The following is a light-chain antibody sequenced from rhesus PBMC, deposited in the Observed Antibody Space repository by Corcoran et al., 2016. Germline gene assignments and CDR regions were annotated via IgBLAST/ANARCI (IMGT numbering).Light chain of an antibody. J-gene: IGKJ1*01. V-gene: IGKV3-24*04. Sequence: EIVMTQSPATLALSPGERATLSCRASQSVSSYLAWYQKKPGKAPRLLIYGASSRATGIPDRFSGSGSGTEFTLTISSLEPEDVGVYFCLQSSNWPRTFGQGTKVEIK. CDR3: LQSSNWPRT. CDR1: QSVSSY. CDR2: GAS.